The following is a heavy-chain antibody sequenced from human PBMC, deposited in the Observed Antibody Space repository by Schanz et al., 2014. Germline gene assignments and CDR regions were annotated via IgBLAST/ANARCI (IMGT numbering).Heavy chain of an antibody. CDR2: IYTNGST. CDR3: ARGGYCSRTSCYFKGGWFDP. D-gene: IGHD2-2*01. CDR1: GGSISSFY. J-gene: IGHJ5*02. V-gene: IGHV4-4*07. Sequence: QVPLQESGPGLVKPSETLSLTCTVSGGSISSFYWSWIRQPAGKGLEWIGRIYTNGSTKYNPSLKSRVTMSVDTSKNQFSLSRSSVTAADTAVYYCARGGYCSRTSCYFKGGWFDPGGQGTLVTVSS.